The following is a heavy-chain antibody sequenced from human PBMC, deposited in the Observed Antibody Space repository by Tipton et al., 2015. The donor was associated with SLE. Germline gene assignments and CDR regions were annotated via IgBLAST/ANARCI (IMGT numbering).Heavy chain of an antibody. CDR2: IYYSGST. J-gene: IGHJ4*02. Sequence: TLSLTCTVSGGSISSHYWSWIRQPPGKGLEWIGYIYYSGSTNYNPSLKSRVTISVDTSKNQFSLKLSSVTAADTAVYYCARLIAVGRDYWGQGTLVTVSS. D-gene: IGHD6-19*01. V-gene: IGHV4-59*11. CDR3: ARLIAVGRDY. CDR1: GGSISSHY.